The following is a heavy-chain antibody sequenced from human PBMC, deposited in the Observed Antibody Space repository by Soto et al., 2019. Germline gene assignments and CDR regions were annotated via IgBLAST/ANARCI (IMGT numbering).Heavy chain of an antibody. Sequence: GGSLRLSCAASGFTFSSYGMHWVHQAPGKGLEWVAVISYDGSNKYYADSVKGRFTISRDNSKNTLYLQMSSLRAEDTAVYYCAQGSSFDYWGQGTLVTVSS. CDR1: GFTFSSYG. CDR3: AQGSSFDY. V-gene: IGHV3-30*03. D-gene: IGHD3-10*01. CDR2: ISYDGSNK. J-gene: IGHJ4*02.